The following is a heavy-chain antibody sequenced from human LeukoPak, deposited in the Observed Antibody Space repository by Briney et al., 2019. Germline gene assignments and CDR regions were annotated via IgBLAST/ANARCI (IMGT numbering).Heavy chain of an antibody. J-gene: IGHJ4*02. V-gene: IGHV1-2*02. CDR1: GYTFTGYY. Sequence: ASVKVSCKAPGYTFTGYYMHWVRQAPGQGLEWMGWINPNSGGTNYAQKFQGRVTMTRDTSISTAYMELSRLRSDDTAVYYCARSIAAAAKSDYWGQGTLVTVSS. CDR2: INPNSGGT. D-gene: IGHD6-13*01. CDR3: ARSIAAAAKSDY.